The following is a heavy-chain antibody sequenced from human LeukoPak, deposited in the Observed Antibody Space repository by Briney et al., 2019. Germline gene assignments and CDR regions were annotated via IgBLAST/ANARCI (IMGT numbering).Heavy chain of an antibody. Sequence: ASVKVSCKVSGYSLTELSMHWVRQAPGKGLEWMGGFDPEDGETIYAQNFQGRVTMTEDTSTDTAYMELSSLRSEDTAVYYCARDHGSYSTPGDYYYYMDVWGKGTTVTVSS. CDR1: GYSLTELS. D-gene: IGHD1-26*01. V-gene: IGHV1-24*01. CDR2: FDPEDGET. CDR3: ARDHGSYSTPGDYYYYMDV. J-gene: IGHJ6*03.